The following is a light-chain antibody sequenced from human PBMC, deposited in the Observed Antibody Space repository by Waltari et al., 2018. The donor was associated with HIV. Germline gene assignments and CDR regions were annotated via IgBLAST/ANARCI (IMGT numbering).Light chain of an antibody. J-gene: IGLJ2*01. CDR3: CSYAGNYTFV. Sequence: QSALTQPRSVSGSPGQSATISCTGTSSDVGGYKYVSWYQHHPGKAPQLMIFDVNKRPSGVPDRFSGSKSGNTASLTISGLQAEDEADYDCCSYAGNYTFVFGGGTKLTVL. CDR1: SSDVGGYKY. CDR2: DVN. V-gene: IGLV2-11*01.